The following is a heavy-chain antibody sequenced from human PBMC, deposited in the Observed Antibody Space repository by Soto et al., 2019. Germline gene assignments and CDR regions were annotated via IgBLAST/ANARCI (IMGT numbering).Heavy chain of an antibody. Sequence: QVQLVQSGAEVKTPGSSVKVSCPASVDSFTFYTLSWVRQAHGQGLEWMGRIIPMLGISNYAQKFQGRVTLIADKSLRTVYMVLSGLRSEDTAFYYCGTNYGSGSTHFDNWGQGTLVTVSS. CDR2: IIPMLGIS. CDR1: VDSFTFYT. D-gene: IGHD3-10*01. J-gene: IGHJ4*02. V-gene: IGHV1-69*02. CDR3: GTNYGSGSTHFDN.